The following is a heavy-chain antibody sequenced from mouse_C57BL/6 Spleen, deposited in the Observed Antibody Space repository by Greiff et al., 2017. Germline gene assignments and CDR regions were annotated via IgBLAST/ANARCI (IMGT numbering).Heavy chain of an antibody. CDR1: GFTFSDYG. Sequence: EVQVAESGGGLVKPGGSLKLSCAASGFTFSDYGMHWVRQAPEKGLEWVAYISSGSSTIYYADTVKGRFTISRDNAKNTLFLQMTSLRSEDTAMYYCARNGDYVPYAMDYWGQGTSVTVSS. CDR2: ISSGSSTI. J-gene: IGHJ4*01. D-gene: IGHD2-13*01. V-gene: IGHV5-17*01. CDR3: ARNGDYVPYAMDY.